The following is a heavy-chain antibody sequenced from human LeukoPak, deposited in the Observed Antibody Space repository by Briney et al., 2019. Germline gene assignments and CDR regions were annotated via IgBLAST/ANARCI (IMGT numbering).Heavy chain of an antibody. CDR3: ARGGGAARYYYYYMDV. CDR1: GYTFTNYG. J-gene: IGHJ6*03. CDR2: ISAYNGVT. V-gene: IGHV1-18*01. Sequence: ASVKVSCKASGYTFTNYGINWVRQAPGQGLEWMGWISAYNGVTKSAQKLQGRVTMTTDTSTSTAYMELSRLRSDDTAVYYCARGGGAARYYYYYMDVWGKGTTVTVSS. D-gene: IGHD6-6*01.